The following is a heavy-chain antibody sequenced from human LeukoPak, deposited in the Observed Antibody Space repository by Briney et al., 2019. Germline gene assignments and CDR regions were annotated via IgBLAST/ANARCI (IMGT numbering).Heavy chain of an antibody. CDR1: GGSFSGYY. CDR2: INHSGST. D-gene: IGHD2-2*02. Sequence: SETLSLTCAVYGGSFSGYYWSWIRQPPGKGLEWIGEINHSGSTNYNPSLKSRVTISVDTSKNQFSLKLSSVTAADTAVYYCARGRVVVVPAAIGVVAFDIWGQGTMVTVSS. CDR3: ARGRVVVVPAAIGVVAFDI. V-gene: IGHV4-34*01. J-gene: IGHJ3*02.